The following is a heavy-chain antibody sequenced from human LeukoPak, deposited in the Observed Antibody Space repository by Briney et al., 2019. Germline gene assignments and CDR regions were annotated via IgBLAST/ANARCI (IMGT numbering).Heavy chain of an antibody. CDR3: ASHIVLTSWGAFDI. Sequence: PGGSLRLSCAASGFTFSSYEMNWVRQAPGKGLEWVSYISSSGSTIYYADSVKGRFTISRDNAKNSLYLQMNSLRAEDTPVYYCASHIVLTSWGAFDIWGQGTMVTVSS. D-gene: IGHD2-8*01. CDR1: GFTFSSYE. V-gene: IGHV3-48*03. J-gene: IGHJ3*02. CDR2: ISSSGSTI.